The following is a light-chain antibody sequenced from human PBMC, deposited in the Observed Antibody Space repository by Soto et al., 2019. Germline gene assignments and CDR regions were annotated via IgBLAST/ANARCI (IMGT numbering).Light chain of an antibody. Sequence: AIRMTQSPSSFSASTGDRVTITCRASQGISSYLAWYQQKPGKAPKLLIYAASTLQSGVPSRFSGSGSGTDFTLTISCLQSEDFATYYCQQYYSYPPWTFGGGTKVDIK. CDR3: QQYYSYPPWT. J-gene: IGKJ4*02. CDR1: QGISSY. V-gene: IGKV1-8*01. CDR2: AAS.